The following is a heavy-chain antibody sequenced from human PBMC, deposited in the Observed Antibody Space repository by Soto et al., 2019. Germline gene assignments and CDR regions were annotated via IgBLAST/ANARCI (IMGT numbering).Heavy chain of an antibody. CDR3: ARGTMVRGVFFDY. D-gene: IGHD3-10*01. CDR1: GGSISSSY. J-gene: IGHJ4*02. V-gene: IGHV4-59*08. CDR2: MYYTGST. Sequence: QVQLQESGPGLVKPSENLSLTCTVSGGSISSSYLSWIRQPPGKGLEWIGYMYYTGSTNYNPSLMSRATLAVDTSKTQFSLKLSSVTAADTAVYYCARGTMVRGVFFDYWGQGTLVTVSS.